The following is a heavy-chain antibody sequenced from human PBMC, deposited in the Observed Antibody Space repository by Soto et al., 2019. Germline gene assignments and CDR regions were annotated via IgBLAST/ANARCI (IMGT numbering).Heavy chain of an antibody. V-gene: IGHV1-18*04. Sequence: QDQLVQSGAEVKKPGSSVKVSCKASVFTSSGISWVRQAPGQRLEWMGWISTHNGNTIYAQKFQVRVIMTMDTSTTTVYMELRSVRPDDTAVYLCAREGILGLFDAYDLWGQGTIVTVSS. CDR1: VFTSSG. J-gene: IGHJ3*01. D-gene: IGHD3-3*01. CDR3: AREGILGLFDAYDL. CDR2: ISTHNGNT.